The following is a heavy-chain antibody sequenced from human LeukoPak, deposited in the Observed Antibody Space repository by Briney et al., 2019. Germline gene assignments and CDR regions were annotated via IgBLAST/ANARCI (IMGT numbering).Heavy chain of an antibody. CDR2: ISYDGSKK. J-gene: IGHJ3*02. Sequence: GGSLRLSCAASEFTFSSYAMHWVRQAPGKGLEWVAVISYDGSKKYYADSVEGRFTISRDDSKNTLYLQMNNLRAEDTAVYYCAKRGGTVTASWRAFDIWGQGTMVTVSS. CDR1: EFTFSSYA. CDR3: AKRGGTVTASWRAFDI. V-gene: IGHV3-30*18. D-gene: IGHD4-17*01.